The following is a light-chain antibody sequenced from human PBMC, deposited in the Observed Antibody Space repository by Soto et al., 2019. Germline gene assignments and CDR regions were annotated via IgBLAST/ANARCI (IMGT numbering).Light chain of an antibody. CDR3: QQYSTYMWT. Sequence: DIQMTQSPSTLSASVGDRVTITCRASQSISNWLAWYQQKPGKAPNLLIYDASSLESGVPSRFSGSGSGTEFTLTISSLQPADFATYYCQQYSTYMWTFGQGTKVEIK. CDR1: QSISNW. J-gene: IGKJ1*01. V-gene: IGKV1-5*01. CDR2: DAS.